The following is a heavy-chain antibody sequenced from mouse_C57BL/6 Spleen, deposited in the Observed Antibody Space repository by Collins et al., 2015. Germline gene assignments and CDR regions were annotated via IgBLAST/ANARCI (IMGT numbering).Heavy chain of an antibody. D-gene: IGHD3-3*01. CDR2: IWTGGGT. CDR1: GFSLTSYA. CDR3: ARKGDWPYYFDY. Sequence: QVQLKSQDLAWWRPHTSLSITCTVSGFSLTSYAISWVRQPPGKGLEWLGVIWTGGGTNYNSALKSRLSISKDNSKSQVFLKMNSLQTDDTARYYCARKGDWPYYFDYWGQGTTLTVSS. V-gene: IGHV2-9-1*01. J-gene: IGHJ2*01.